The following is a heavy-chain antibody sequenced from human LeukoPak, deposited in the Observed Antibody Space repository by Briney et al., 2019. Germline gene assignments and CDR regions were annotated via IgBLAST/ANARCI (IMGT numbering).Heavy chain of an antibody. D-gene: IGHD3-22*01. CDR3: ARAHDSSDGMDV. Sequence: PSETLSLTCAVSGGSISSSNWWSWVRQPPGKGLEWVAVIWYDGSNKYYVDSVKGRSTISRDNSKNTLYLQMNSLRAEDTAVYYCARAHDSSDGMDVWGQGTTVTVSS. J-gene: IGHJ6*02. CDR1: GGSISSSNW. V-gene: IGHV3-33*08. CDR2: IWYDGSNK.